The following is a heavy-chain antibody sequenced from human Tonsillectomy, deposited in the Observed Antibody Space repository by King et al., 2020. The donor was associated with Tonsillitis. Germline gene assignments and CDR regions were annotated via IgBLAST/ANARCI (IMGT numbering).Heavy chain of an antibody. CDR3: ARRGSGRYYYYIDV. Sequence: QLQESGPGLVKPSETLSLTCTISGASIISSSYYWGWIRQPPGKGLKWIGSIYYSGSTLYNPSLKSRVPISGDTPKNQVSLKLTSGTAADTAVYYCARRGSGRYYYYIDVWGKGTTVTVSS. V-gene: IGHV4-39*01. CDR1: GASIISSSYY. D-gene: IGHD3-10*01. CDR2: IYYSGST. J-gene: IGHJ6*03.